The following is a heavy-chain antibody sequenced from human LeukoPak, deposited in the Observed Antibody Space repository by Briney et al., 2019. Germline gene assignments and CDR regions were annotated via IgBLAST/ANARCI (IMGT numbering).Heavy chain of an antibody. J-gene: IGHJ4*02. Sequence: GGSLRLSCEASGFTFSSYWMSWVRQAPGKGLEWVANIRDDGGEIYYVDSVKGRFTISRDNAKSSLFLQMNSLRAEDAAVYYCARDKPRGSYYGSIFDSWGQVTLVTVSS. CDR1: GFTFSSYW. D-gene: IGHD1-26*01. CDR3: ARDKPRGSYYGSIFDS. V-gene: IGHV3-7*01. CDR2: IRDDGGEI.